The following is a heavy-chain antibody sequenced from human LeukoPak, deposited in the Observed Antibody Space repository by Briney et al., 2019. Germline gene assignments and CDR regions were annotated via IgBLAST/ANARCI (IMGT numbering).Heavy chain of an antibody. V-gene: IGHV3-30-3*01. J-gene: IGHJ6*02. CDR1: GFTFSTYA. CDR3: ARGEYSGSYIDWSKYYYYGMDV. D-gene: IGHD1-26*01. CDR2: ISYDGSNK. Sequence: GGSLRLSCAASGFTFSTYAMHWVRQAPGKGLEWVAVISYDGSNKYYADSVKGRFTISRDNSKNTLYLQMNSLRAEDTAVYYCARGEYSGSYIDWSKYYYYGMDVWGQGTTVTVSS.